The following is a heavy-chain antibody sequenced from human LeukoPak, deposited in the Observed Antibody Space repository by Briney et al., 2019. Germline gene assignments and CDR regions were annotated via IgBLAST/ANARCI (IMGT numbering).Heavy chain of an antibody. CDR3: ARAGDYYSTGDY. J-gene: IGHJ4*02. D-gene: IGHD3-22*01. Sequence: QSGGSLRLSCAASGFTISDHYMDWVRQAPGKGLEWVGRTRNKANRYTTEYAASVKGRFTISRDDSKNSLYLQMNSLKTDDTAVYYCARAGDYYSTGDYCGQGTLVTVSS. V-gene: IGHV3-72*01. CDR1: GFTISDHY. CDR2: TRNKANRYTT.